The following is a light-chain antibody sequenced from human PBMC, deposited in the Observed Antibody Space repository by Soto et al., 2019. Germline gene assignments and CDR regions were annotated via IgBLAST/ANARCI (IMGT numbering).Light chain of an antibody. V-gene: IGLV1-40*01. Sequence: QSVLTQPPSVSGAPGQRVTISCTGSSSNIGAGYDVHWYQQLPGTAPKLLIYGNSNRPSGVPDRFSGSKSDTSASLAITGLQAEDEADYYCQSYDSSLSGVFGTGTKVTVL. CDR3: QSYDSSLSGV. CDR2: GNS. CDR1: SSNIGAGYD. J-gene: IGLJ1*01.